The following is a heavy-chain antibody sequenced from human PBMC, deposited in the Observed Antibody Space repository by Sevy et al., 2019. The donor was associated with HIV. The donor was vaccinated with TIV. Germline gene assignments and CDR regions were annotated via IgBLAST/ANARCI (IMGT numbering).Heavy chain of an antibody. J-gene: IGHJ5*02. V-gene: IGHV1-18*01. CDR3: SRTLKGVTYSSRRYIGSWFDP. D-gene: IGHD6-19*01. CDR2: ISTYNGNT. CDR1: GYIFTNYG. Sequence: AAVKVSCKASGYIFTNYGITWVRQAPGQGLEWMGWISTYNGNTNYAQRLQGRVTMTTDTSTSTAYMELRSLRSNDTAVYYWSRTLKGVTYSSRRYIGSWFDPWGQGTLVTVSS.